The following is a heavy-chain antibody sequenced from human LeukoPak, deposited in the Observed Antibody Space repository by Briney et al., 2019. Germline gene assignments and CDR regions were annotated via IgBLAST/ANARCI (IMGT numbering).Heavy chain of an antibody. V-gene: IGHV3-15*01. Sequence: GGSLRLSCAASGFTFSNAWMSWVRQAPGKRLEWVGRIKSKTDGGTTDYAAPVKGRFTISRDDSKNTLYLQMNSLKTEDTAVYYCTTNSRNEGLLDYWGQGTLVTVSS. J-gene: IGHJ4*02. D-gene: IGHD3-10*01. CDR1: GFTFSNAW. CDR2: IKSKTDGGTT. CDR3: TTNSRNEGLLDY.